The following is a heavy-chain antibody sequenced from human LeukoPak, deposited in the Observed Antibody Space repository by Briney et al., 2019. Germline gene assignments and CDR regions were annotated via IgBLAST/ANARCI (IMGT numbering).Heavy chain of an antibody. CDR1: GDSVSSQY. D-gene: IGHD2-2*01. Sequence: SETLSLTCTVSGDSVSSQYWSWVRQPRGKGLEWVGYIYSSGSTNYNPSFTSRVTISVDTSKNQFSLNLTSVTAADTAVYYCARARGYCSTTNSYFFDYWGQGTLVTVSS. CDR2: IYSSGST. CDR3: ARARGYCSTTNSYFFDY. J-gene: IGHJ4*02. V-gene: IGHV4-59*02.